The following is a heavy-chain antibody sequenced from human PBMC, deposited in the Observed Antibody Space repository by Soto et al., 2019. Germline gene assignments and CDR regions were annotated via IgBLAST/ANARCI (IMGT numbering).Heavy chain of an antibody. CDR2: IYYSGST. CDR1: GGSISSGGYY. J-gene: IGHJ5*02. D-gene: IGHD2-2*01. CDR3: ARERGYCSSTSCYVFWFDP. V-gene: IGHV4-31*03. Sequence: SETLSLTCTASGGSISSGGYYWSWIRQHPGKGLEWIGYIYYSGSTYYNPSLKSRVTISVDTSKNQFSLKLSSVTAADTAVYYCARERGYCSSTSCYVFWFDPWGQGTLVTVSS.